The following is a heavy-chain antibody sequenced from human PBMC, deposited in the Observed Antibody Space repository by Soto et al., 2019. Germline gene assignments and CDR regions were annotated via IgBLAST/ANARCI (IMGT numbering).Heavy chain of an antibody. V-gene: IGHV1-46*01. D-gene: IGHD2-2*01. Sequence: QVLLVQSGAEVTRPGASLKVSCKASGYNFISHYIHWVRQAPGQGLEWMGFINPSGGSTTHAQNFQGRLSMTRDTSTSTVYMELSGLRSEDAAVYYCARDYLSSKSSLSYFAYWGQGTLVTVSS. CDR1: GYNFISHY. J-gene: IGHJ4*02. CDR3: ARDYLSSKSSLSYFAY. CDR2: INPSGGST.